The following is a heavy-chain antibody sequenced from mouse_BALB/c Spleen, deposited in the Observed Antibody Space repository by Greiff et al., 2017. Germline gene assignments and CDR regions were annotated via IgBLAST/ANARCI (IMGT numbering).Heavy chain of an antibody. V-gene: IGHV1-54*03. CDR3: ANSHYYAMDY. CDR1: GYAFTNYL. CDR2: INPGSGGT. Sequence: QVQLQQSGAELVRPGTSVKVSCKASGYAFTNYLIEWVKQRPGQGLEWIGVINPGSGGTNYNEKFKGKATLTADKSSSTAYMQLSSLTSDDSAVYFCANSHYYAMDYWGQGTSVTVSS. J-gene: IGHJ4*01.